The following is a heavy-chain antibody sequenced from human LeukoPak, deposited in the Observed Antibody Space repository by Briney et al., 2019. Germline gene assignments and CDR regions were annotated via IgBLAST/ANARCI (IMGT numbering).Heavy chain of an antibody. CDR3: AKPYSDTVTPFGY. J-gene: IGHJ4*02. CDR2: ISYDGSNK. CDR1: GFTFSSYG. Sequence: GRSLRLSCAASGFTFSSYGMHWVRQAPGKGLEWVAVISYDGSNKYYADSVKGRFTISRDNSKNTLYLQMNSLRAEDTAVYYCAKPYSDTVTPFGYWGQGTLVTVSS. D-gene: IGHD4-17*01. V-gene: IGHV3-30*18.